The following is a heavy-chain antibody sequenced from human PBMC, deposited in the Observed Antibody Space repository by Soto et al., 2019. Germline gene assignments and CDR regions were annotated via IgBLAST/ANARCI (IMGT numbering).Heavy chain of an antibody. CDR2: ITGPGSRT. CDR1: GFPFDTKA. CDR3: AKWPVSFLDYYYGMDV. D-gene: IGHD3-3*02. Sequence: SGGSLRLSCAASGFPFDTKAMSWVRQAPGKGLEWVSAITGPGSRTYYADSVKGRFTISRDNSKNTLSLQMSSLRADDTAVYYCAKWPVSFLDYYYGMDVWGQGTTVTVSS. V-gene: IGHV3-23*01. J-gene: IGHJ6*02.